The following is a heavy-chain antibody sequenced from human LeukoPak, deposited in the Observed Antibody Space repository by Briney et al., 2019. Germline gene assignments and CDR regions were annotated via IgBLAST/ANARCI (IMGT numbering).Heavy chain of an antibody. CDR1: GYTFTGYY. Sequence: GAAVKVSCKASGYTFTGYYMHWERQAPGQGLEWMGWINPNSGGTNYAQKFQGRGTMTRDTSISTASMELSRLRSEDTAVYYCARDDGMTTVYAFDIWGQGKMVTVSS. CDR3: ARDDGMTTVYAFDI. V-gene: IGHV1-2*02. CDR2: INPNSGGT. D-gene: IGHD4-17*01. J-gene: IGHJ3*02.